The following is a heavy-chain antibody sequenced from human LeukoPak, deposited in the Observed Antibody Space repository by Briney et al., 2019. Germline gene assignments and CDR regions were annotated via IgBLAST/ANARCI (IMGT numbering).Heavy chain of an antibody. Sequence: GSLRLSCAASGFTFSDYYMSWIRQPPGKGLEWIGEINHSGSTNYNPSLKSRVTISVDTSKNQFSLKLSSVTAADTAVYYCARGPDWGQGTLVTVSS. J-gene: IGHJ4*02. V-gene: IGHV4-34*01. CDR1: GFTFSDYY. CDR3: ARGPD. CDR2: INHSGST.